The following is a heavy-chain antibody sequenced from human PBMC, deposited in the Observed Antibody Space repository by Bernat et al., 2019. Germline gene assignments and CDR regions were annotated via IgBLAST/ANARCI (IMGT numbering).Heavy chain of an antibody. CDR3: ARDISDTSTTIDY. CDR2: INWNGANI. CDR1: GFTFEDYA. D-gene: IGHD5-18*01. J-gene: IGHJ4*02. V-gene: IGHV3-9*01. Sequence: EVQLVESGGGLVQPDSSLRLSCAAFGFTFEDYAMHWVRQAPGKGLEWVSTINWNGANIIYADSVKGRFTISRDNAKNSLYLQMNSLRAEDTAFYYCARDISDTSTTIDYWGQGTLVTVSS.